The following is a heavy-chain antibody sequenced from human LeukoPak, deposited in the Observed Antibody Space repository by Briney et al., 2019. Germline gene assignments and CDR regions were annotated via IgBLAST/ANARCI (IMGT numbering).Heavy chain of an antibody. V-gene: IGHV3-48*04. CDR1: GFTFSSYG. CDR2: ISSSGSTI. CDR3: ARFRLTVTTYAHLDY. D-gene: IGHD4-17*01. Sequence: PGGSLRLSCAASGFTFSSYGMHWVRQAPGKGLEWVSYISSSGSTIDYADSVKGRFTISRDNAKNSLYLQMNSLRAEDTAVYYCARFRLTVTTYAHLDYWGQGTLVTVSS. J-gene: IGHJ4*02.